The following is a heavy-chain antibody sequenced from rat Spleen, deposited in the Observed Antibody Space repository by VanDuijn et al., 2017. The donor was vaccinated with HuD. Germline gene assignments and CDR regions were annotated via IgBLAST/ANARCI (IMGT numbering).Heavy chain of an antibody. J-gene: IGHJ2*01. Sequence: EVQVLESGGGLVQPGNSLKLSCATSGFTFSTAWMYWYRQFPEKRLEWVARIKAKSNNYATDYTESVKGRFTISRDDSKSSIYLQINKLKEEDTAIYYCASYYYNGDGWFDYWGQGVMVTVSS. D-gene: IGHD1-1*01. V-gene: IGHV6-6*01. CDR3: ASYYYNGDGWFDY. CDR1: GFTFSTAW. CDR2: IKAKSNNYAT.